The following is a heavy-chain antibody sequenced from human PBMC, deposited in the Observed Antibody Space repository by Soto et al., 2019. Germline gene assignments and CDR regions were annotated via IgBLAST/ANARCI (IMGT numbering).Heavy chain of an antibody. CDR3: ARFFVDTAMVTGGAFDI. J-gene: IGHJ3*02. CDR1: GYTFTSYG. V-gene: IGHV1-18*01. Sequence: QVQLVQSGAEVKKPGASVKVTCKASGYTFTSYGISWVRQAPGQGLEWMGWISAYNGNTNYAQKLQGRVTMTTDTSTSTAYMELRSLRSDDTAVYYCARFFVDTAMVTGGAFDIWGQGTMVTVSS. CDR2: ISAYNGNT. D-gene: IGHD5-18*01.